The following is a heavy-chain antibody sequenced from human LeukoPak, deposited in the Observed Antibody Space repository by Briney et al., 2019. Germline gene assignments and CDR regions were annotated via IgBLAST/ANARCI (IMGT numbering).Heavy chain of an antibody. J-gene: IGHJ6*03. D-gene: IGHD2-8*01. Sequence: PGGSLRLSCAASGFTFSSYAMSWVRQAPGKGLEWVSAIPGSGGTTHYADSVKGRFTISRDNSRNTLYLQMNNLRAEDTAVYYCANGNRCTSPNCLGYYYFYMDVWGKGTTVTVSS. V-gene: IGHV3-23*01. CDR3: ANGNRCTSPNCLGYYYFYMDV. CDR1: GFTFSSYA. CDR2: IPGSGGTT.